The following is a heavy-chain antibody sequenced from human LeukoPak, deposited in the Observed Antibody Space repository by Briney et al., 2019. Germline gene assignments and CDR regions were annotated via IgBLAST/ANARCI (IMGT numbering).Heavy chain of an antibody. V-gene: IGHV3-7*01. D-gene: IGHD3-10*01. CDR2: IKQDGSEK. CDR1: GFTFSSYW. CDR3: ARDNLYYYGSGRFLDY. Sequence: PGGSLRLSCAASGFTFSSYWMSWVRQAPGKGLEWVASIKQDGSEKYYVAPEKGRFTISRDNAKNSLYLQMHSLRAEDTAGYYCARDNLYYYGSGRFLDYWGQGTLVSVSS. J-gene: IGHJ4*02.